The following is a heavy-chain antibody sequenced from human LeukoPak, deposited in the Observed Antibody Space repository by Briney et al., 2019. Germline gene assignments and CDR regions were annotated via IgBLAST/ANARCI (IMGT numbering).Heavy chain of an antibody. Sequence: GGSLRLSCAASGFTLSSYAMSWVRQAPGKGLVWVSRINDDGSATFYADSVKGRFTISRDNAKNTLFLQMSSLRAEDTAVYFCAREILAPGKTHDYWGQGTLVTVSS. CDR2: INDDGSAT. V-gene: IGHV3-74*01. CDR1: GFTLSSYA. J-gene: IGHJ4*02. CDR3: AREILAPGKTHDY.